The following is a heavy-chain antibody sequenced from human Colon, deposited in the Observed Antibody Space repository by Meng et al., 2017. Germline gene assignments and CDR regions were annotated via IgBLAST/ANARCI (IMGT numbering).Heavy chain of an antibody. V-gene: IGHV4-30-2*01. D-gene: IGHD3-9*01. CDR1: GDSISSTSYY. J-gene: IGHJ4*02. CDR2: IYHSGST. Sequence: QLQLQESGPGLVKPSETLSLTCTVSGDSISSTSYYWGWIRQPPGKGLEWIGYIYHSGSTYYNPSLKSRVTISVDRSKNQFSLKLSSVTAADTAVYYCARGSYDILTGYPWYYFDYWGQGTLVTVSS. CDR3: ARGSYDILTGYPWYYFDY.